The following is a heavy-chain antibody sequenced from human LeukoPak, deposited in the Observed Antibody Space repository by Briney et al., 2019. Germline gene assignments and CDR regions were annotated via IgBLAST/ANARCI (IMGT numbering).Heavy chain of an antibody. J-gene: IGHJ4*02. Sequence: PGGSLRLSCAASGFTFSSYEMNWVRQAPGKGLEWVSYISSSGSTIYYADSVKGRFTTSRDNSKNTLYLQMNSLRAEDTAVYYCAKPAISSRGWYYDYWGQGTLVTVSS. CDR2: ISSSGSTI. V-gene: IGHV3-48*03. D-gene: IGHD6-19*01. CDR1: GFTFSSYE. CDR3: AKPAISSRGWYYDY.